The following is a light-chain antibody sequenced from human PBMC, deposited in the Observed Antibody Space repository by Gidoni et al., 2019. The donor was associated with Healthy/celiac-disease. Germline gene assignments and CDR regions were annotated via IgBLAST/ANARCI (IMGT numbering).Light chain of an antibody. CDR1: SSNTGAGYD. CDR3: QSYDSSLSGVV. CDR2: GNS. J-gene: IGLJ2*01. V-gene: IGLV1-40*01. Sequence: QSVLTQPPSVSGAPGQRVTISCTGSSSNTGAGYDVHWYQQLPGTAPKLLIYGNSNQPSGVPDRFSGSKSGTSASLAITGLQAEDEADYYCQSYDSSLSGVVFGGGTKLTVL.